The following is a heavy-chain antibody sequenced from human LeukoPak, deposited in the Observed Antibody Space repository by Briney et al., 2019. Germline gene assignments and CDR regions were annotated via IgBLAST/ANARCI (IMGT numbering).Heavy chain of an antibody. V-gene: IGHV3-20*01. CDR1: GFTFYDYG. Sequence: GGSLRLSCAASGFTFYDYGMSWVRQAPGKGLEWVSGINWNGGSTGYADSVKGRFTISRDNAKNSLYLQMNSLRAEDTALYHCARQGGDSSSSPFDYWGQGTLVTVSS. CDR2: INWNGGST. D-gene: IGHD6-6*01. J-gene: IGHJ4*02. CDR3: ARQGGDSSSSPFDY.